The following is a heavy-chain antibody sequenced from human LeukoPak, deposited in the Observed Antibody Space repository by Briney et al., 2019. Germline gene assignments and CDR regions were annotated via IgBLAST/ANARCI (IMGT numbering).Heavy chain of an antibody. J-gene: IGHJ4*02. V-gene: IGHV3-21*01. D-gene: IGHD6-13*01. CDR2: ISSSSSYI. CDR3: ARGSYSSSWYRFDY. Sequence: PGGSLRLSCAASGFTFSSYSMNWVRQAPGKGLEWVSSISSSSSYIYYADSVKGRFTISRDNSKNTLYLQMNSLRAEDTAVYYCARGSYSSSWYRFDYWGQGTLVTVSS. CDR1: GFTFSSYS.